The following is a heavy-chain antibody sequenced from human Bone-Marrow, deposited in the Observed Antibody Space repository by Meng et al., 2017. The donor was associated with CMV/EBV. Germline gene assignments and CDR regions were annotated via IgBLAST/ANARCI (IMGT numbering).Heavy chain of an antibody. Sequence: GGSLRLSCAVYGGSFSGYYWSWIRQPPGKGLEWVSRIDNDGSTTDYADSVKGRFTISRDNAKNTLYLQMNSLRGEDTAVYYCARDAPVITPHHDAFDVWGQGTLVTVSS. CDR1: GGSFSGYY. D-gene: IGHD4-23*01. CDR2: IDNDGSTT. J-gene: IGHJ3*01. V-gene: IGHV3-74*01. CDR3: ARDAPVITPHHDAFDV.